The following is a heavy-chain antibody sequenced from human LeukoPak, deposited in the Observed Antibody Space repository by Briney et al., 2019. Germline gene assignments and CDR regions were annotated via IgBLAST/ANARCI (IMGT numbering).Heavy chain of an antibody. J-gene: IGHJ4*02. D-gene: IGHD6-19*01. Sequence: SQTLSLTCTVSGGSISSGSYYWSWIRQPAGKGLEWIGRIYTSGSTNYNPSLKSRVTISVDTSKNQFSLKLSSVTAADTAVYYCARRSLAVAHDYWGQGTLVTVSS. CDR3: ARRSLAVAHDY. V-gene: IGHV4-61*02. CDR1: GGSISSGSYY. CDR2: IYTSGST.